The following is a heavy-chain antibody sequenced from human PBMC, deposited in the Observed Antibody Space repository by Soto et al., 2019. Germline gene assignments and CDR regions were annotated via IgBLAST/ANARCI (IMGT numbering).Heavy chain of an antibody. CDR2: INHSGST. Sequence: SETLSLTCAVYGGSFSGYYWSWIRQPPGKGLEWIGEINHSGSTYYNPSLKSRVTISVDTSKNQFSLKLSSVTAADTAVYYCARVLFGRGNWFDPWGQGTLVTVSS. J-gene: IGHJ5*02. CDR1: GGSFSGYY. CDR3: ARVLFGRGNWFDP. V-gene: IGHV4-34*01. D-gene: IGHD3-3*01.